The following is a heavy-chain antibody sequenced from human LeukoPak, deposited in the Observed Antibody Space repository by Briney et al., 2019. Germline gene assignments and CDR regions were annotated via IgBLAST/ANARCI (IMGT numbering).Heavy chain of an antibody. D-gene: IGHD6-13*01. CDR3: AREGGFSSSWLNWFDP. Sequence: SETLSLTCTVSGGSISSYYWSWIRQPQGKGLEWIGYIYYSGSTNYNPSLKSRVTISVDTSKNQFSLKLSSVTAADTAVYYCAREGGFSSSWLNWFDPWGQGTLVTVSS. V-gene: IGHV4-59*12. CDR2: IYYSGST. CDR1: GGSISSYY. J-gene: IGHJ5*02.